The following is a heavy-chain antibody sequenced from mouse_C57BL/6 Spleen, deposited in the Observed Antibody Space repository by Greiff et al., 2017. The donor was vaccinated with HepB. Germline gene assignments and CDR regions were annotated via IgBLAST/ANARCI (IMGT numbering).Heavy chain of an antibody. Sequence: EVKLVESGGGLVQPGGSLSLSCAASGFTFTDYYMSWVRQPPGKALEWLGFIRNKANGYTTEYSASVKGRFIISRDNSQSILYLQMNALRAEDSATYYCARSLQLGDYPMDYWGQGTSVTVSS. J-gene: IGHJ4*01. CDR2: IRNKANGYTT. CDR3: ARSLQLGDYPMDY. D-gene: IGHD4-1*02. CDR1: GFTFTDYY. V-gene: IGHV7-3*01.